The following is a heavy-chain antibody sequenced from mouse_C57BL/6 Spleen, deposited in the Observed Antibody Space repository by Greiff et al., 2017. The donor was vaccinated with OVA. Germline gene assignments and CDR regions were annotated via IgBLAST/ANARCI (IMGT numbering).Heavy chain of an antibody. CDR3: ARCITTVVDFDY. J-gene: IGHJ2*01. CDR1: GYAFSSSW. V-gene: IGHV1-82*01. CDR2: IYPGDGDT. D-gene: IGHD1-1*01. Sequence: QVQLQQSGPELVKPGASVKISCKASGYAFSSSWMNWVKQRPGKGLEWIGRIYPGDGDTNYNGKFKGKATLTADKSSSTAYMQLSSLTSEDSAVYFCARCITTVVDFDYWGQGTTLKSPQ.